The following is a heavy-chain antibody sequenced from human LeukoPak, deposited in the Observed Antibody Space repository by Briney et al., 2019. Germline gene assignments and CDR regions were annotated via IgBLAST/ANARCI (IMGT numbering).Heavy chain of an antibody. J-gene: IGHJ4*02. CDR1: GFTFSSYA. Sequence: GGSQRLSCAASGFTFSSYAMHWVRQAPGKGLEWVAVISYYGSNKYSADSVKGRFTISRDNSKNTLYLQMNSLRAEDTAVYYCAKGVYYYGSGSDYWGQGTLVTVCS. CDR3: AKGVYYYGSGSDY. D-gene: IGHD3-10*01. CDR2: ISYYGSNK. V-gene: IGHV3-30*18.